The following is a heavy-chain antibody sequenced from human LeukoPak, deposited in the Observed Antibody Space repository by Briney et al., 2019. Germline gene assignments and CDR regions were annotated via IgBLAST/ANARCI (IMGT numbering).Heavy chain of an antibody. D-gene: IGHD3-3*01. CDR1: GFTFSSYG. CDR2: ISYDGSNQ. Sequence: GGPLRLSCAASGFTFSSYGMHWVRQAPGKGLEWVAIISYDGSNQYYADSVKGRFTISRDNSKNTLYLQINSLRTEDTAVYYCAKDMGVFRFFEWLIDYWGQGTLVTVSS. V-gene: IGHV3-30*18. CDR3: AKDMGVFRFFEWLIDY. J-gene: IGHJ4*02.